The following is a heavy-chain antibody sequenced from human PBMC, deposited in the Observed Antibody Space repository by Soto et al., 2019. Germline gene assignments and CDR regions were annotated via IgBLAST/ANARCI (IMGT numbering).Heavy chain of an antibody. Sequence: GVCWIRQPPGKALEWLALIYWNDDKRYSPSLKSRLTITKDTSKNQVVLTMTNMDAVDTATYYCAHRKEQKLANLTCFALWGQGTLVTVSS. V-gene: IGHV2-5*01. CDR2: IYWNDDK. CDR1: G. D-gene: IGHD6-13*01. J-gene: IGHJ5*02. CDR3: AHRKEQKLANLTCFAL.